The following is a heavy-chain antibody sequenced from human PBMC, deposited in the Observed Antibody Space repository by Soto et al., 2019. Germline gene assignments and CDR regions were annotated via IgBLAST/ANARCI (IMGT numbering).Heavy chain of an antibody. D-gene: IGHD1-7*01. CDR2: ISSSSSYI. J-gene: IGHJ4*02. CDR3: ARDRTNWNYEY. V-gene: IGHV3-21*01. CDR1: GFTFSSYS. Sequence: GGSLRLSCAASGFTFSSYSMNWVRQAPGKGLEWASSISSSSSYIYYADSVKGRFTISRDNAKNSLYLQMNSPRAEDTAVYYCARDRTNWNYEYWGQGTLVTVSS.